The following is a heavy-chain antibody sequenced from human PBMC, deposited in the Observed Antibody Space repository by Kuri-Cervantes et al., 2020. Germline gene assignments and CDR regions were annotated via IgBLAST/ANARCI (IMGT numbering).Heavy chain of an antibody. CDR3: ARGTVLRFLGYMDV. J-gene: IGHJ6*03. CDR2: INHSGST. V-gene: IGHV4-39*07. Sequence: GSLRLSCTVSGGPVSSGSYYWSWIRQPPGKGLEWIGEINHSGSTNYNPSLKSRVTISVDTSKNQFSLKLSSVTAADTAVYYCARGTVLRFLGYMDVWGKGTTVTVSS. D-gene: IGHD3-3*01. CDR1: GGPVSSGSYY.